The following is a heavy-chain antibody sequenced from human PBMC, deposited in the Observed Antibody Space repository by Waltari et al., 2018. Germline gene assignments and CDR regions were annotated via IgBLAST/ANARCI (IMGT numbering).Heavy chain of an antibody. V-gene: IGHV3-30-3*01. Sequence: QVQLVESGGGVVQPGRSLRLSCAASGFTFSSYAMHWVRQAPGKGLEWVAVISYDGSNKYYADSVKGRFTISRDNSKNTLYLQMNSLRAEDTAVYYCARAMIVVVPAAIRGWFDPWGQGTLVTVSS. D-gene: IGHD2-2*01. J-gene: IGHJ5*02. CDR1: GFTFSSYA. CDR3: ARAMIVVVPAAIRGWFDP. CDR2: ISYDGSNK.